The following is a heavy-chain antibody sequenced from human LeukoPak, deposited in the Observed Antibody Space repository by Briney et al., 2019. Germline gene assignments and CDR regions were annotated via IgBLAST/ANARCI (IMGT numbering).Heavy chain of an antibody. D-gene: IGHD3-10*01. CDR2: MYYSGNT. Sequence: SETLSLTCTVSGGSVSSGSFFWGWIRQFPGTGLEWIESMYYSGNTYYNPSLKSRVTISVDTSKNQFSLRLSSVTAADTAVYYCARGSSRRYYYHYMDVWGKGTTVTVSS. J-gene: IGHJ6*03. CDR3: ARGSSRRYYYHYMDV. CDR1: GGSVSSGSFF. V-gene: IGHV4-39*01.